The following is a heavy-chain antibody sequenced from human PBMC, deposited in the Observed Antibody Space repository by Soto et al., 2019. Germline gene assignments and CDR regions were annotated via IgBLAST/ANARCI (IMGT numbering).Heavy chain of an antibody. CDR3: AKDWATPVAGRFLDS. CDR2: ISYEGSNK. D-gene: IGHD6-19*01. Sequence: GGSLRLSCAASGFNFSDYAMHWVRQAPGKGLEWLAIISYEGSNKYSAGSVKGRFTTSRDNSKNTLYLQMNSLRPEDTAVYYCAKDWATPVAGRFLDSWGQGTPVTVSS. J-gene: IGHJ4*02. V-gene: IGHV3-30*18. CDR1: GFNFSDYA.